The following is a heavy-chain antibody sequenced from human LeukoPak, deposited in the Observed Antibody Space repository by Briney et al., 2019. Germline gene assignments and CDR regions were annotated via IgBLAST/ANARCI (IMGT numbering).Heavy chain of an antibody. CDR1: GGSISGYY. Sequence: SETLSLTCTVSGGSISGYYWSWIRQPPGKGLEYIGYIHYSGSTTYNPSLKSRVTISVDTSKNQFSLKMNSVTAADTAVYFCAKTRVAITFDTWGQGALVIVSS. CDR2: IHYSGST. CDR3: AKTRVAITFDT. V-gene: IGHV4-59*08. J-gene: IGHJ4*02. D-gene: IGHD5-12*01.